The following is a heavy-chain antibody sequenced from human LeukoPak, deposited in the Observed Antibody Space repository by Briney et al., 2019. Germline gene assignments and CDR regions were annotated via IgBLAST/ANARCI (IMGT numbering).Heavy chain of an antibody. J-gene: IGHJ4*02. V-gene: IGHV4-39*01. D-gene: IGHD1-26*01. CDR1: GGSISSSSYY. Sequence: SETLSLTCTVSGGSISSSSYYWGWIRQPPGKGLEWIGSIYYSGSTYYNPSLKSRVTISVDTSKNQFFLKLSSVTAADTAVYYCARAYSGSPSLWDYWGQGTLVTVSS. CDR2: IYYSGST. CDR3: ARAYSGSPSLWDY.